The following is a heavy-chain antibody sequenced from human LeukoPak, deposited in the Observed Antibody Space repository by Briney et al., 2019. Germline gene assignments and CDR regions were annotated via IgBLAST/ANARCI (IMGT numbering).Heavy chain of an antibody. V-gene: IGHV3-21*01. CDR3: APRHSSGWYSYY. Sequence: GGSLRLSCAASGFTFSSYSMNWVRQAPGKGLEWVSSISSSSSYIYYADSVKGRFTISRDNAKNSLYLQMNSLRAEDTAVYYCAPRHSSGWYSYYWGQGTLVTVSS. CDR1: GFTFSSYS. J-gene: IGHJ4*02. CDR2: ISSSSSYI. D-gene: IGHD6-19*01.